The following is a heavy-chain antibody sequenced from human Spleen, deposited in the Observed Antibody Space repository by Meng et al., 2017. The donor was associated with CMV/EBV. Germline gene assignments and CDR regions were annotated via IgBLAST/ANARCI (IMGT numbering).Heavy chain of an antibody. CDR2: ISYDGSNK. V-gene: IGHV3-30*18. Sequence: LSCAASGFTFSSYGMHWVRQAPGKGLEWVAVISYDGSNKYYADSVKGRFTISRDNSKNTLYLQMNSLRAEDTAVYYCANGYYDIPLGWGQGALVTVSS. D-gene: IGHD3-9*01. J-gene: IGHJ4*02. CDR1: GFTFSSYG. CDR3: ANGYYDIPLG.